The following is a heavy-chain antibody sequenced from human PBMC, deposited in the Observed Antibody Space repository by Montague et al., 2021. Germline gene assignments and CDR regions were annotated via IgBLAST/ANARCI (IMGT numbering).Heavy chain of an antibody. CDR1: GFTFSSYT. D-gene: IGHD1-26*01. Sequence: SLRLSCAASGFTFSSYTMNWVRQAPGKGLEWVSSTSGSSSYTSYADLVKGRFTISRDNATNSLYLQMNSLRAEDTAVYYCARVGICYYYGMDVWGQGTTVTVSS. V-gene: IGHV3-21*01. J-gene: IGHJ6*02. CDR3: ARVGICYYYGMDV. CDR2: TSGSSSYT.